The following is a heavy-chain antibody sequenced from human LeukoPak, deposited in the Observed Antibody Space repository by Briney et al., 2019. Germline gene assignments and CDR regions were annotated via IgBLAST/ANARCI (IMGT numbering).Heavy chain of an antibody. D-gene: IGHD2-2*01. CDR1: GFIFSNYW. J-gene: IGHJ1*01. V-gene: IGHV3-7*01. Sequence: GGSLRLSCEGSGFIFSNYWMSWVRQAPGKGLEWVANIQQHGSETYYGDSVKGRFTISRDNAKNSLYPQMNSLRAEDTAVYYCATYSSSNGREFQYWGQGTLVTVSS. CDR3: ATYSSSNGREFQY. CDR2: IQQHGSET.